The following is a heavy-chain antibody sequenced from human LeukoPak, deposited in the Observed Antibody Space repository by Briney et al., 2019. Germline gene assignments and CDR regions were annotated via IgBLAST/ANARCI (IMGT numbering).Heavy chain of an antibody. J-gene: IGHJ6*03. CDR1: GFTFSTYS. CDR2: ISRSSTYI. Sequence: GGSLRLSCAASGFTFSTYSMNWVRQAPGKGLEWVSSISRSSTYISYADSVKGRFTISRDNAKNSLYLQMNSLRAEDTAMYYCARDNYYYMDVWGKGPRSPSP. V-gene: IGHV3-21*01. CDR3: ARDNYYYMDV.